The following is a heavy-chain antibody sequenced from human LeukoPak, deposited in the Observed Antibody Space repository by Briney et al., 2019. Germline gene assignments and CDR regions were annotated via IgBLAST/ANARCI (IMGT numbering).Heavy chain of an antibody. J-gene: IGHJ4*02. Sequence: GGSLRLSCAASGFTVSSNYMSWVRQAPGKGLEWVANIKQDGSEKYYVDSVKGRFTISRDNAKNSLYLQMNSLRAEDTAVYYCAREGFLEWLGFDYWGQGTLVTVSS. CDR3: AREGFLEWLGFDY. D-gene: IGHD3-3*01. V-gene: IGHV3-7*01. CDR2: IKQDGSEK. CDR1: GFTVSSNY.